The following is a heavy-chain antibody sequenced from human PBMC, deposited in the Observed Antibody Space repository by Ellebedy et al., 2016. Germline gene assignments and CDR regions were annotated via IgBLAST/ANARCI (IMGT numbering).Heavy chain of an antibody. V-gene: IGHV4-34*01. CDR3: ARGLWFGELFGWFDP. J-gene: IGHJ5*02. CDR1: GGSFSGYY. CDR2: INHSGST. Sequence: SETLSLXCAVYGGSFSGYYWSWIRQPPGKGLEWIGEINHSGSTNYNPSLKSRVTISVDTSKNQFSLKLSSVTAADTAVYYCARGLWFGELFGWFDPWGQGTLVTVSS. D-gene: IGHD3-10*01.